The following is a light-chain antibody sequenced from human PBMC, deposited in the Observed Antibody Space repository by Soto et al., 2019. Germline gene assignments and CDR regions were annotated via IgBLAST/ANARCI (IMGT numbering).Light chain of an antibody. CDR1: QSVSSSY. Sequence: EIVLTQSPGTLSLSPGERATLSCRASQSVSSSYLAWYQQKPGQAPRPLIYGASSRAIGITDRFSGSGSGTDFTLTISRLEPEDFAVYYCQQYGSSPWTFGRGTKVEIK. J-gene: IGKJ1*01. CDR3: QQYGSSPWT. V-gene: IGKV3-20*01. CDR2: GAS.